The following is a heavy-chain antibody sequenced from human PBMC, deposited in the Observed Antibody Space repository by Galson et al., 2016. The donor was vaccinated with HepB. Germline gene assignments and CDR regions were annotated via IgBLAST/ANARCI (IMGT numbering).Heavy chain of an antibody. Sequence: SLRLSCAGSGFLFRGYGMHWVRQAPGKGLEWISFISSRSTTIYYADSVKGRFTISRDNDENSLYLHMNSLRAEDTAVYYCVNPGAETGFWGYYGMDVWGQGTTVIVSS. V-gene: IGHV3-48*04. D-gene: IGHD3-16*01. CDR3: VNPGAETGFWGYYGMDV. J-gene: IGHJ6*02. CDR2: ISSRSTTI. CDR1: GFLFRGYG.